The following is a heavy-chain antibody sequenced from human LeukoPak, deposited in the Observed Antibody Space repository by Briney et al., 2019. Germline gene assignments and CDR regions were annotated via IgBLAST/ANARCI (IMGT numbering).Heavy chain of an antibody. CDR3: ARVSKRWYNFDY. Sequence: ASVKVPCKASGYTFTGYYMHWVRQAPGQGLEWMGWINPNSGGTNYAQKFQGRVTMTRDTSISTAYMELSRLRSDDTAVYYCARVSKRWYNFDYWGQGTLVTVSS. CDR1: GYTFTGYY. V-gene: IGHV1-2*02. J-gene: IGHJ4*02. D-gene: IGHD4-23*01. CDR2: INPNSGGT.